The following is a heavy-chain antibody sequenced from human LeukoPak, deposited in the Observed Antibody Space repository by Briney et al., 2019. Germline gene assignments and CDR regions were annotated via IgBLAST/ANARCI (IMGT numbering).Heavy chain of an antibody. Sequence: SETLSLTCTVSGGSISSSSYYWGWIRQPPGKGLEWIGYIYYSGSTNYNPSLKSRVTISVDTSKNQFSLKLSSVTAADTAVYYCARLRRRYYDSSGYYYGDFDYWGQGTLVTVSS. V-gene: IGHV4-61*05. D-gene: IGHD3-22*01. CDR1: GGSISSSSYY. CDR2: IYYSGST. CDR3: ARLRRRYYDSSGYYYGDFDY. J-gene: IGHJ4*02.